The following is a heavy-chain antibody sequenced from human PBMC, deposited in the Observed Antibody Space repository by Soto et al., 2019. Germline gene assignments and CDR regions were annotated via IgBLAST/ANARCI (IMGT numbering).Heavy chain of an antibody. CDR3: VRDRAAAVDF. Sequence: QVQLVQSGAEVKKPGASVKLSCKASGYTFASFGLHWVRQAPGQRPAWVGWIIAGTGNTKYSEKLQDRVTITRDISASTGYMELSSLKPEDTAIYYCVRDRAAAVDFWGQGTPVTVSS. CDR2: IIAGTGNT. J-gene: IGHJ4*02. V-gene: IGHV1-3*01. CDR1: GYTFASFG. D-gene: IGHD6-13*01.